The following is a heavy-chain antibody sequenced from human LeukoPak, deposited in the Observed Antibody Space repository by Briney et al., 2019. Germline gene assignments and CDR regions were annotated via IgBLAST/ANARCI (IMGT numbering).Heavy chain of an antibody. Sequence: GGSLRLSCPASGFTFSDYSMSWVRQAPGKWLEWVSSISSSSDYIYYADSVKGRFTISRDNDRNSLYLQMNSLRAEDTAVYYCARSRSVSNYKGMDVWGQGTTVTVSS. V-gene: IGHV3-21*01. J-gene: IGHJ6*02. CDR2: ISSSSDYI. D-gene: IGHD5/OR15-5a*01. CDR1: GFTFSDYS. CDR3: ARSRSVSNYKGMDV.